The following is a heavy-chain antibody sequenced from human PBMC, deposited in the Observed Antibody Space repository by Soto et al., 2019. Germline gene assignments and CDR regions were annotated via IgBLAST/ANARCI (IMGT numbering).Heavy chain of an antibody. CDR2: IYYSGST. J-gene: IGHJ6*02. CDR1: GGSISSGGYY. CDR3: ARVFLRNEPKNYYYYGMDV. V-gene: IGHV4-31*03. D-gene: IGHD1-1*01. Sequence: QVQLQESGPGLVKPSQTLSLTCTVSGGSISSGGYYWSWIRQHPGKGLEWIGYIYYSGSTYYNPSLKSRVTISVDTSKNQFSLKLSSVTAADTAVYYCARVFLRNEPKNYYYYGMDVWGQGTTVTVSS.